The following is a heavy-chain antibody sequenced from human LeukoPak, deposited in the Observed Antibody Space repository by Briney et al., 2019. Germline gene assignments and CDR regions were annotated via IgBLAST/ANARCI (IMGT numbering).Heavy chain of an antibody. CDR1: GGSISRYY. J-gene: IGHJ4*02. CDR2: IYSSGST. Sequence: PSETLSLTCTVSGGSISRYYWSWIRQPPGKGLEWIGYIYSSGSTNYNPSLKSRVTISVDTSKNQFSLKLSSVTAADTAVYYCARERRYYYDSSGIFDYWGQGTLVTVSS. D-gene: IGHD3-22*01. CDR3: ARERRYYYDSSGIFDY. V-gene: IGHV4-59*12.